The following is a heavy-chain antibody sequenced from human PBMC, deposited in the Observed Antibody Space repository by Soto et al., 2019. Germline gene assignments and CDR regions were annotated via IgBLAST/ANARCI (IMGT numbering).Heavy chain of an antibody. Sequence: LSLTCTVSGGSISSGTYYWGWIRQPPGEGLEWIGSIFYSGSTYYNPSLKSRVTISVDTSKNQFSLKLSPVTAADTAVYYCARHADRGQLVTAFDYWGQGTLVTVSS. CDR1: GGSISSGTYY. CDR2: IFYSGST. V-gene: IGHV4-39*01. CDR3: ARHADRGQLVTAFDY. D-gene: IGHD6-6*01. J-gene: IGHJ4*02.